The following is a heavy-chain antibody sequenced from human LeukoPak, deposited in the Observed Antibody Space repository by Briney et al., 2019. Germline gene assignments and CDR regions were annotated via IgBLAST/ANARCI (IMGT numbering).Heavy chain of an antibody. D-gene: IGHD2-21*01. CDR3: ARSTVIAPFDY. V-gene: IGHV4-59*08. CDR1: GGSISSYY. Sequence: SETLSLTCTVSGGSISSYYWSWIRQPPGKGLEWIGYIYYSGSTNYNPSLKSRITISVDTSKNQFSLKLSSVTAADTAVYYCARSTVIAPFDYWGQGTLVTVSS. CDR2: IYYSGST. J-gene: IGHJ4*02.